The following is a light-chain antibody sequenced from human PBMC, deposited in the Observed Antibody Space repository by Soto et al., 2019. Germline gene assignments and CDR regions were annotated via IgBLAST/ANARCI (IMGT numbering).Light chain of an antibody. J-gene: IGKJ1*01. CDR1: QVDSHTY. CDR3: HHYRASVWT. CDR2: GAS. V-gene: IGKV3-20*01. Sequence: EILLTQSPDTLSVSAGERATLSCRASQVDSHTYVAWYQQKPGQAPRLFIYGASRRATGVPDRFSASVSGTDFTLTISRLEPEDSAVYYCHHYRASVWTFGQGTKVEIK.